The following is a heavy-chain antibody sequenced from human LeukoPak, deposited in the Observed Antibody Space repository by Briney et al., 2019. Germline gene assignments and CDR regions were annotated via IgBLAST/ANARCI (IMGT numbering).Heavy chain of an antibody. V-gene: IGHV3-64D*09. Sequence: PGGSLRLSCSATGLSFSNYAMHWVRQAPGKGLEYVSAISSSGGSTYYADSVKGRFTISRDYFKNTLYLQMSSLRAEDTAVYYCVAYYDGSGYFSDYWGQGTLVTVSS. J-gene: IGHJ4*02. CDR1: GLSFSNYA. D-gene: IGHD3-22*01. CDR2: ISSSGGST. CDR3: VAYYDGSGYFSDY.